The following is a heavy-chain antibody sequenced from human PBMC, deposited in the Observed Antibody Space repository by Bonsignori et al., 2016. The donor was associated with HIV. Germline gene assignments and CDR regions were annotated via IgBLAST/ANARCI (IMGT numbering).Heavy chain of an antibody. D-gene: IGHD3/OR15-3a*01. V-gene: IGHV1-18*01. J-gene: IGHJ5*02. CDR3: ARGDLRTFDP. CDR2: TSVNNGKS. Sequence: VRQAPGQGLEWMGWTSVNNGKSNFAEKFLGRVTITTDTSTTTVSMELTSLTIDDTAVYYCARGDLRTFDPWGQGTLVTVSS.